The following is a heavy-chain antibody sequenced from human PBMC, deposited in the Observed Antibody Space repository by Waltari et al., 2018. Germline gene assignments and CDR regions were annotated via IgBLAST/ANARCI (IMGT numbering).Heavy chain of an antibody. Sequence: QVQLQESGPGLVKPSETLSLTCTVSGGSISSYYWSWIRQPPGKGLEWIGYIYYSGSTNYNPSLKSRVTISVDTSKNQFSLKLSSVTAADTAVYYCARWIHYGDLPFAFDPWGQGTLVTVSS. CDR3: ARWIHYGDLPFAFDP. D-gene: IGHD4-17*01. CDR1: GGSISSYY. V-gene: IGHV4-59*01. J-gene: IGHJ5*02. CDR2: IYYSGST.